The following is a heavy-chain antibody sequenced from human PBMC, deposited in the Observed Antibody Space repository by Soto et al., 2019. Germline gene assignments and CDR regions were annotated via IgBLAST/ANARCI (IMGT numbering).Heavy chain of an antibody. CDR1: GFTFSSYS. CDR2: ISSSSSYI. V-gene: IGHV3-21*01. J-gene: IGHJ6*03. Sequence: EVQLVESGGGLVKPGGSLRLSCAASGFTFSSYSMNWVRQAPGKGLEWVSSISSSSSYIYYADSVKGRFTISRDNAKNSLYLXXXXXXXXXXXXXXXXXXXXXXXYYYYYYMDVWGKGTTVTVSS. CDR3: XXXXXXXXYYYYYYMDV.